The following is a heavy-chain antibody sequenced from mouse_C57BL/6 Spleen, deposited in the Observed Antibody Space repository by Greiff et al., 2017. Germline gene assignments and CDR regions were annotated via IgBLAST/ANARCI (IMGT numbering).Heavy chain of an antibody. CDR1: GYTFTSYG. Sequence: QVQLQQSGAELARPGASVKLSCKASGYTFTSYGISWVKQRTGQGLEWIGEIYPRSGNTYYNETFKGKATLTADKSSTTAYMELRSLASDASSVYFCARYYGSSYYAMDYWGQGTSVTVSS. J-gene: IGHJ4*01. CDR3: ARYYGSSYYAMDY. V-gene: IGHV1-81*01. CDR2: IYPRSGNT. D-gene: IGHD1-2*01.